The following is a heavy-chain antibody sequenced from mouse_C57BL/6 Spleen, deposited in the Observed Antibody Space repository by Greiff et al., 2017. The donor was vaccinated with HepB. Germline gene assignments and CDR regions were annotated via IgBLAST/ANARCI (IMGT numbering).Heavy chain of an antibody. CDR1: GYTFTSYW. V-gene: IGHV1-69*01. Sequence: QVQLQQPGAELVMPGASVKLSCKASGYTFTSYWMHWVKQRPGQGLEWIGEIDPSDSYTNYNQKFKGKSTLTVDKSSTAYMQLSSLTSEDSAVYYCARGDDGGFAYWGQGTLVTVSA. CDR3: ARGDDGGFAY. J-gene: IGHJ3*01. D-gene: IGHD2-3*01. CDR2: IDPSDSYT.